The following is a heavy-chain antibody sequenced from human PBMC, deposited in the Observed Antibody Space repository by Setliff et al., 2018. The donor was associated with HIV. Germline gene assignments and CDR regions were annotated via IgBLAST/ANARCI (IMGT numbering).Heavy chain of an antibody. CDR2: IYSSGST. CDR1: GGSISDHY. D-gene: IGHD4-17*01. J-gene: IGHJ6*03. Sequence: KASETLSLTCTVSGGSISDHYWSWIRRPAGKGLEWIGRIYSSGSTDYSPSLKSRLTLSVDTSKNQFSLKLNSVTAADTAVYYCARDNLTATTVTTYHYYYMDIWGKGTTVTVSS. CDR3: ARDNLTATTVTTYHYYYMDI. V-gene: IGHV4-4*07.